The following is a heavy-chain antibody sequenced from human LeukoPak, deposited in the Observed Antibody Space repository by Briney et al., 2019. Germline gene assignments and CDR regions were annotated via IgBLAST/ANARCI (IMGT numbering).Heavy chain of an antibody. CDR3: ARGPRILAAGSYYFDY. CDR2: IYVNGGAM. V-gene: IGHV3-11*01. Sequence: GGSLRLSCAASGFSFKDYYFSWIRQAPGKGLEWVSFIYVNGGAMYYADFVKGRFTISRDNAKSSLYLEMNSLRVEDTAVYYCARGPRILAAGSYYFDYWGQGSLVTVSS. CDR1: GFSFKDYY. D-gene: IGHD6-13*01. J-gene: IGHJ4*02.